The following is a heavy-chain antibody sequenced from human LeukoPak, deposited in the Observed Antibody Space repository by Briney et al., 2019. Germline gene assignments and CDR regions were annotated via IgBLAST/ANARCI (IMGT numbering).Heavy chain of an antibody. J-gene: IGHJ6*02. CDR1: GYTFTSYG. CDR2: ISAYNGNT. V-gene: IGHV1-18*01. D-gene: IGHD5-12*01. CDR3: ARWLRGYGMDV. Sequence: ASVKVSCKASGYTFTSYGISWVRQAPGQGLEWMGWISAYNGNTNYAQKLQGRITMTTDTSTSTAYMELRSLRSEDTAVYYCARWLRGYGMDVWGQGTTVTVSS.